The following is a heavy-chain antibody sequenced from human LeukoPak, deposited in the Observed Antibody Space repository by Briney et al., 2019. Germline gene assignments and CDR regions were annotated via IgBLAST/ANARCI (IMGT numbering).Heavy chain of an antibody. Sequence: SETLPLTCTVSGGSISSYYWSWIQQPPGKGLEWIGYIYYSGSTNYNPSLKSRVTISVDTSKNQFSLKLSSVTAADTAVYYCARAKPSGWFDYWGQGTLVTVSS. J-gene: IGHJ4*02. D-gene: IGHD6-19*01. CDR3: ARAKPSGWFDY. CDR1: GGSISSYY. CDR2: IYYSGST. V-gene: IGHV4-59*01.